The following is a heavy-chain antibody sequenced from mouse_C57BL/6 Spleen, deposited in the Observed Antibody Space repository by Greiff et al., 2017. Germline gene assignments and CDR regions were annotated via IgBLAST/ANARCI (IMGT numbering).Heavy chain of an antibody. CDR3: ALSGNAMDY. V-gene: IGHV1-47*01. CDR1: GFTFTTYP. CDR2: FNPYNDDT. Sequence: VQLQQSGAELVKPGASVKMSCTASGFTFTTYPIQWMKQNHGKSLEWIGNFNPYNDDTKYNEKFKGKATLTVDKSSSTVYLELSRVTSDDSAVYSCALSGNAMDYRGQGTSVTVYS. J-gene: IGHJ4*01.